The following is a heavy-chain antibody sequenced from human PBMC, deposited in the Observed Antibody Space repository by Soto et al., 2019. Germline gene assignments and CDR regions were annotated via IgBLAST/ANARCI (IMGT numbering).Heavy chain of an antibody. V-gene: IGHV4-4*02. J-gene: IGHJ5*02. D-gene: IGHD4-4*01. CDR3: ARDLYSEGFRWFDP. Sequence: SETLSLTCAVSGGSISSSNWWSWVRQPPGKGLEWIGEIYHSGSTNYNPSLKSRVTISVDKSKNQFSLKLSSVTAADTAVYYCARDLYSEGFRWFDPWGQGTLVTVSS. CDR2: IYHSGST. CDR1: GGSISSSNW.